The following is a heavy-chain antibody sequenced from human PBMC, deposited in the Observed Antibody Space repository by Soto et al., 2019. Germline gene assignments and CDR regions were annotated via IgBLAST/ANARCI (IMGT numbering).Heavy chain of an antibody. D-gene: IGHD1-26*01. CDR3: AIVIIVSATSRPYYFDY. J-gene: IGHJ4*02. Sequence: PGGSLRLSCAASGLTFSSYAMHWVRQATGKGLEWVVVISYDGSNKYYTDSVKGRFTSSRDNSKNTLNLQMNSLRAEETAVYYCAIVIIVSATSRPYYFDYWGQGTLVTVSS. CDR1: GLTFSSYA. CDR2: ISYDGSNK. V-gene: IGHV3-30-3*01.